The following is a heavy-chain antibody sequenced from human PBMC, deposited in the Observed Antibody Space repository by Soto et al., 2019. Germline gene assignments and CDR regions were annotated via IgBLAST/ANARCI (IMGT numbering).Heavy chain of an antibody. CDR1: GGSISRGGYY. J-gene: IGHJ5*02. Sequence: QVQLQESGPGLVKPSQTLSLTCTVSGGSISRGGYYWNWIRQHPGKGLEWIGYIFYSGTTYYNPSIKSRFTISVDTSKNQCSLKLSSVTAADTAVYYCARSVDPWGQGTLVTVSS. V-gene: IGHV4-31*03. CDR3: ARSVDP. CDR2: IFYSGTT.